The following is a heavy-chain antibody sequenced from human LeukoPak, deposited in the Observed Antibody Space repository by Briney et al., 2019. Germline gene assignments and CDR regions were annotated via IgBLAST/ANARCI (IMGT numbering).Heavy chain of an antibody. V-gene: IGHV1-18*01. CDR3: ARDPKDIVVVVAATSWAFDI. CDR2: ISAYNGNT. J-gene: IGHJ3*02. CDR1: GYTFTSYG. Sequence: ASVKVSCKASGYTFTSYGISWVRQAPGQGLEWMGWISAYNGNTNYAQKLQGRVTMTTDTSTSTAYMELRSLRSDDTAAYYCARDPKDIVVVVAATSWAFDIWGQGTMVTVSS. D-gene: IGHD2-15*01.